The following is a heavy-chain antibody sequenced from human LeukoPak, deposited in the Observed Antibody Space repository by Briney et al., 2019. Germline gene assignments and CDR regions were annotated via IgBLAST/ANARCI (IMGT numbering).Heavy chain of an antibody. Sequence: PGGSLGLSCAASGFTFSSYAMSWVRQAPGKGLEWVSAISGSGGSTYYADSVKGRFTISRDNSKNTLYLQMNSLRAEDTAVYYCAKDGDRAITFGGVIVIPVFDYWGQGTLVTVSS. J-gene: IGHJ4*02. CDR2: ISGSGGST. CDR3: AKDGDRAITFGGVIVIPVFDY. D-gene: IGHD3-16*02. V-gene: IGHV3-23*01. CDR1: GFTFSSYA.